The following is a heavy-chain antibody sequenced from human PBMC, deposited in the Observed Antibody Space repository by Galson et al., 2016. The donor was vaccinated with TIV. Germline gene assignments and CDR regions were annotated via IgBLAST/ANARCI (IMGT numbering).Heavy chain of an antibody. Sequence: PALVKPTQTLTLTCTFSGFSLPTRGVGVGWIRQPPGKALEWLAHIYWDDVERYSPSLKRRLSITKDTSKNQVVLTMTNIDPVYTATYYCAHLPNMFYYGMDVWGQGTTVTVSS. CDR1: GFSLPTRGVG. D-gene: IGHD3-10*02. CDR3: AHLPNMFYYGMDV. V-gene: IGHV2-5*02. J-gene: IGHJ6*02. CDR2: IYWDDVE.